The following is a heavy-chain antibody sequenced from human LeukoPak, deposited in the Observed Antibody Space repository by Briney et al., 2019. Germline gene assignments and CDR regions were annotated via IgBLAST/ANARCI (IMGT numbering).Heavy chain of an antibody. CDR2: IYTSGTI. V-gene: IGHV4-4*07. D-gene: IGHD4-23*01. CDR3: ARRYYGGNSRPGDY. J-gene: IGHJ4*02. Sequence: RASETLSLTCTVSGGSISSYYWSWIRQPAGTALEWIGRIYTSGTITYNPSLKSRVTMSVDTSKNQFSLKLSSVTAADTAVYYCARRYYGGNSRPGDYWGQGTLVTVSS. CDR1: GGSISSYY.